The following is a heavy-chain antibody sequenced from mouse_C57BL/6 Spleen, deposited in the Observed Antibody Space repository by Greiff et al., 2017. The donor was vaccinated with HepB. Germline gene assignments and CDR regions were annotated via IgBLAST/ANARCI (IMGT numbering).Heavy chain of an antibody. CDR3: ARSSLTGYAMDY. D-gene: IGHD4-1*01. Sequence: QVHVKQSGAELVKPGASVKISCKASGYAFSSYWMNWVKQRPGKGLEWIGQIYPGDGDTNYNGKFKGKATLTADKSSSTAYMQLSSLTSEDSAVYFCARSSLTGYAMDYWGQGTSVTVSS. CDR1: GYAFSSYW. J-gene: IGHJ4*01. V-gene: IGHV1-80*01. CDR2: IYPGDGDT.